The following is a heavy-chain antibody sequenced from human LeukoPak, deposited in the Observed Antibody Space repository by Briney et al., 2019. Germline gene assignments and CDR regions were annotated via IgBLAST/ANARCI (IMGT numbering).Heavy chain of an antibody. Sequence: ASVKVSCKASGYTFASYGISWVRQAPGQGLEWMGWISAYNGNTNYAQKLQGRVTMTTDTSTSTAYMELRSLRSDDTAVYYCARDGVTITKKGYFQHWGQGTLVTVSS. CDR1: GYTFASYG. J-gene: IGHJ1*01. CDR2: ISAYNGNT. CDR3: ARDGVTITKKGYFQH. D-gene: IGHD3-10*01. V-gene: IGHV1-18*01.